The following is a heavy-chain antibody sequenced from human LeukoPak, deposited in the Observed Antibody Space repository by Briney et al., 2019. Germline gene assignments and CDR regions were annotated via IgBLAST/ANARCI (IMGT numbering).Heavy chain of an antibody. J-gene: IGHJ5*02. V-gene: IGHV3-30*02. CDR2: IRYDGSNK. Sequence: GGSLRLSCAASGFTFSSYGMHWFRQAPGKGLEWVAFIRYDGSNKYYADSVKGRFTISRDNSKNTLYLQMNSLRAEDTAVYYCAKDVLGHWFDPWGQGTLVTVSS. D-gene: IGHD2-8*01. CDR3: AKDVLGHWFDP. CDR1: GFTFSSYG.